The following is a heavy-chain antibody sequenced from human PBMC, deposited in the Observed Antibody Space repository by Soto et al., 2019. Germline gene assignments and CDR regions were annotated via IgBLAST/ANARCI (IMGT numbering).Heavy chain of an antibody. CDR1: GLTFGDYA. J-gene: IGHJ6*02. Sequence: GGSLRLSCIASGLTFGDYAMIWFRQAPEKGLEWVGFIRSKVYGGTTEYAASVKGRFTISRDDSISIAYLQMNSLKTEDTAVYYCTSTIFGVVIPGGYYYGMGVWGQGTTVTVSS. CDR3: TSTIFGVVIPGGYYYGMGV. D-gene: IGHD3-3*01. V-gene: IGHV3-49*03. CDR2: IRSKVYGGTT.